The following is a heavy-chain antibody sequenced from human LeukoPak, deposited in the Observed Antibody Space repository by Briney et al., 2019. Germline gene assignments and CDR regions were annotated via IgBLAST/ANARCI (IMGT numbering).Heavy chain of an antibody. J-gene: IGHJ6*03. CDR1: GFTFSNFG. Sequence: GGSLRLSCTASGFTFSNFGMHWVRQAPGKGLEWVAFLRYDGSAQFYADSVKGRFTISRDNSKNTLYLQMNSLRGEDTAVYYCAKEMGWKDDEYYYYYMDVWGKGTTVTISS. CDR2: LRYDGSAQ. CDR3: AKEMGWKDDEYYYYYMDV. V-gene: IGHV3-30*02. D-gene: IGHD1-1*01.